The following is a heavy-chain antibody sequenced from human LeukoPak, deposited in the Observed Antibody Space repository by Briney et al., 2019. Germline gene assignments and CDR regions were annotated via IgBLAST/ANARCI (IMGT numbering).Heavy chain of an antibody. D-gene: IGHD1-26*01. Sequence: GGSLRLSCAASGFTFSSYWMSWVRQAPGKGLEWVANIKQDGSEKYYVDSVKGRFTISRDNAKNSLYLQMNSLRAEDTAVYYCARDLRGIVGASLAYWGQGTLVTVSS. V-gene: IGHV3-7*01. J-gene: IGHJ4*02. CDR3: ARDLRGIVGASLAY. CDR1: GFTFSSYW. CDR2: IKQDGSEK.